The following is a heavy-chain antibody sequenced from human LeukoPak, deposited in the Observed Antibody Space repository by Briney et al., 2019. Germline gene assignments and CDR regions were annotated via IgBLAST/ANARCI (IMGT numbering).Heavy chain of an antibody. D-gene: IGHD6-13*01. CDR3: ARVGSSWLNWFDP. CDR2: IYYSGST. V-gene: IGHV4-39*07. J-gene: IGHJ5*02. CDR1: GGSISSSSYY. Sequence: PSETLSLTCTVSGGSISSSSYYWGWIRQPPGKGLEWIGSIYYSGSTYYNPSLKSRVTISVDTSKNQFSLKLSSVTAADTAVYYCARVGSSWLNWFDPWGQGTLVTVSS.